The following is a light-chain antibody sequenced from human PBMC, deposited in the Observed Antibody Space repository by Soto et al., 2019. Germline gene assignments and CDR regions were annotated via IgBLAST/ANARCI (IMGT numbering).Light chain of an antibody. CDR3: NSYSSSSTNDV. J-gene: IGLJ1*01. CDR2: DVS. CDR1: SSDVGGYNY. V-gene: IGLV2-14*03. Sequence: QSVLTQPASVSGSPGQSITISCTGTSSDVGGYNYVSWYQQHPGKAPKLMIYDVSNRPSGVSNRFSGSKSGNTASLTISRLQAEDEADYYCNSYSSSSTNDVFGTGTKLTVL.